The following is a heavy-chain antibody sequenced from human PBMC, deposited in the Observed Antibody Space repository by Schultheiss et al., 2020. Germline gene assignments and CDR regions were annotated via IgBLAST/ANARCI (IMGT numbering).Heavy chain of an antibody. Sequence: QTLSLTCAVYGGSFSGYYWSWIRQPPGKGLEWLARIDWDDDKYYSTSLKTRLTISKDTSKNQVVLTVTDMDPVDTATYYCAHSAANYYGSGSYPYWGQGTLVTVSS. CDR1: GGSFSGYY. J-gene: IGHJ4*02. D-gene: IGHD3-10*01. V-gene: IGHV2-70*12. CDR2: IDWDDDK. CDR3: AHSAANYYGSGSYPY.